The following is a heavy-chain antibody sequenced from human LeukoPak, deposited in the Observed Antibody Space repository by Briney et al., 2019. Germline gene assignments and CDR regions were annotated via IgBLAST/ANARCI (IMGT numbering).Heavy chain of an antibody. CDR3: ARVRDYGDYPNWFDP. J-gene: IGHJ5*02. V-gene: IGHV1-69*04. CDR1: GFTFSSYA. D-gene: IGHD4-17*01. CDR2: IIPILGIA. Sequence: NPGGSLRLSCAASGFTFSSYAISWVRQAPGQGLEWMGRIIPILGIANYAQKFQGRVTITADKSTSTAYMELSSLRSEDTAVYYCARVRDYGDYPNWFDPWGQGTLVTVSS.